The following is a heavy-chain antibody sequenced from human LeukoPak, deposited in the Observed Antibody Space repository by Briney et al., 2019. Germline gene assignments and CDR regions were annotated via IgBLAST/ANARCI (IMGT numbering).Heavy chain of an antibody. V-gene: IGHV3-48*01. J-gene: IGHJ3*02. Sequence: GGSLRLSCAASGFTFSSYSMNWVRQAPGKGLEWVSYISSSSSTIYYADSVKGRFTISRDNAKNSLYLQMNSLRAEDTAVYYCARGHLPRLWFGDSDAFDIWGQGTMVTVSS. CDR2: ISSSSSTI. CDR1: GFTFSSYS. CDR3: ARGHLPRLWFGDSDAFDI. D-gene: IGHD3-10*01.